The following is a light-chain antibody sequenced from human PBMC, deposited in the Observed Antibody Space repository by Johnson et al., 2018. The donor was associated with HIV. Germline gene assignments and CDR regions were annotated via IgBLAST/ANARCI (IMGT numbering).Light chain of an antibody. CDR1: SSNIGKNY. Sequence: SVLTQPPSVSAAPGQKVTISCSGSSSNIGKNYVSWYQVLPGTAPKLLIYKNNERPSGIPDRFSGSKSGTSATLGITGLQTGDEADYYCGTWDTSLSAGGVFGTGTKVTVL. J-gene: IGLJ1*01. CDR2: KNN. CDR3: GTWDTSLSAGGV. V-gene: IGLV1-51*02.